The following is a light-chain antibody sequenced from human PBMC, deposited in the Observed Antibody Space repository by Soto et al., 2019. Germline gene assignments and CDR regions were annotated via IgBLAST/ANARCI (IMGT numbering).Light chain of an antibody. Sequence: QAVVTQPPSVSAAPGQTVTISCSGSSSNIGNNYVSWYQQLPGTAPKLLIYENNKRPSGIPDRFSGSKSGTSATLGITGLQTGDEADYYCGTWDSSLSVVFGGGTKLTVL. J-gene: IGLJ2*01. V-gene: IGLV1-51*02. CDR3: GTWDSSLSVV. CDR2: ENN. CDR1: SSNIGNNY.